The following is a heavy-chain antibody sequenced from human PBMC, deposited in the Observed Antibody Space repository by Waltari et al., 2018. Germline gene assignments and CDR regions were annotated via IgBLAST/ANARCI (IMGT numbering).Heavy chain of an antibody. V-gene: IGHV1-46*01. J-gene: IGHJ4*02. CDR3: ARDRSYYDSSGYFDFDY. CDR2: INPSGGST. CDR1: GYTFTSYY. Sequence: QVQLVQSGAEVKKPGASVKVSCKASGYTFTSYYMHWVRQAPGQGLKWMGIINPSGGSTSYAQKFQGRVTMTRDTSTSTVYMELSSLRSEDTAVYYCARDRSYYDSSGYFDFDYWGQGTLVTVSS. D-gene: IGHD3-22*01.